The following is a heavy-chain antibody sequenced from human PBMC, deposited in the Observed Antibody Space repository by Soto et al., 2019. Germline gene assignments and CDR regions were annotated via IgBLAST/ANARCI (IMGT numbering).Heavy chain of an antibody. Sequence: QVQLVQSGAEVKKPGSSVKVSCKASAGTFSSYGISWVRQAPGQGLEWMGGLMPIFGTPNYAQKFQGRVTITADESTSTGYMELSSLTSEDTAVYYCERDRSWKSYSDDSSVPYFYGMDVWGQGTTVTVSS. CDR1: AGTFSSYG. V-gene: IGHV1-69*01. CDR3: ERDRSWKSYSDDSSVPYFYGMDV. CDR2: LMPIFGTP. J-gene: IGHJ6*02. D-gene: IGHD3-22*01.